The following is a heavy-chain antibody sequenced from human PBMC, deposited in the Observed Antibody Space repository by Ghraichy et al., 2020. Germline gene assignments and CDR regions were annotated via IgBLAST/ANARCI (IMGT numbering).Heavy chain of an antibody. J-gene: IGHJ4*02. Sequence: TLSLTCTVSGGSISSGGYYWSWIRQHPGKGLEWIGYIYYSGSTYYNPSLKSRVTISVDTSKNQFSLKLSSVTAADTAVYYCARGATVGPPDYWGQGTLVTVSS. CDR3: ARGATVGPPDY. CDR1: GGSISSGGYY. D-gene: IGHD4-11*01. CDR2: IYYSGST. V-gene: IGHV4-31*03.